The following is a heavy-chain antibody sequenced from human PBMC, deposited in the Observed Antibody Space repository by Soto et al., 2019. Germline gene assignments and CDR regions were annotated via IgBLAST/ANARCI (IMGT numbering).Heavy chain of an antibody. CDR1: GFTFSSYA. Sequence: GGSLRLSCAASGFTFSSYAMRWVRQAPGKGLEWVSAISGSGGSTYYADSMKGRFTISRDNSKNTLYLQMNSLRAEDTAVYYCAKDGWIAAAGTNYGMDVWGQGTTVTVSS. CDR2: ISGSGGST. V-gene: IGHV3-23*01. J-gene: IGHJ6*02. CDR3: AKDGWIAAAGTNYGMDV. D-gene: IGHD6-13*01.